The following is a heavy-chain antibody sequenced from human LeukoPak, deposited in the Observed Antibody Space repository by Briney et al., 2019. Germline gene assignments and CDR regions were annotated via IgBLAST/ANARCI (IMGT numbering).Heavy chain of an antibody. CDR3: ARGIVVVPAANY. D-gene: IGHD2-2*01. CDR2: ISYDGSNK. J-gene: IGHJ4*02. V-gene: IGHV3-30-3*01. Sequence: PGGSLRLSCAASGFTFSSYAMHWVRQAPGKGLEWVAVISYDGSNKYYADSVKGRFTISRDNAKNSLYLQMNSLRAEDTAVYYCARGIVVVPAANYWGQGTLVTVSS. CDR1: GFTFSSYA.